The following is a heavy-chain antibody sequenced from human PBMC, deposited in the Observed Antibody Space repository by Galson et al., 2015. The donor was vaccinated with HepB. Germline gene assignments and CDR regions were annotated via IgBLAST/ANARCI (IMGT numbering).Heavy chain of an antibody. V-gene: IGHV3-7*03. Sequence: SLRLSCAASGFTFSSYWMSWVRQAPGKGLEWVANIKQDGSEKYYVDSVKGRFTISRDNAKNSLYLQMNSLRAEDTAVYYCARVRGSSWWDNWFDPWGQGTLVTVSS. CDR2: IKQDGSEK. CDR3: ARVRGSSWWDNWFDP. J-gene: IGHJ5*02. D-gene: IGHD6-13*01. CDR1: GFTFSSYW.